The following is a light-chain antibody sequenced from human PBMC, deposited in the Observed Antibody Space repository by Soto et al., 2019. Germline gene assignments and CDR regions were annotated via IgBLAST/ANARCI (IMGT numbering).Light chain of an antibody. J-gene: IGLJ3*02. CDR1: NSNIGAGYD. CDR2: VNS. CDR3: QSYDGSLSGSV. Sequence: QLVLTQPPSVSGAPGQRVTISCTGSNSNIGAGYDVHWYQQLPGTAPKLLIYVNSNRPSGVPDRFSGSKSGTSASLAITGLQADDEADYYCQSYDGSLSGSVFGGGTKLTVL. V-gene: IGLV1-40*01.